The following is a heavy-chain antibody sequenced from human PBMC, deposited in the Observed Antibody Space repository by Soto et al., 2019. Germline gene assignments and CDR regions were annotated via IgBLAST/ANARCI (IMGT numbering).Heavy chain of an antibody. V-gene: IGHV4-59*08. CDR1: GGSXSSYY. D-gene: IGHD3-10*02. Sequence: PSETLSLTCTVSGGSXSSYYWSWIRQPPGKGLEWIGYIYYSGSTNYNPSLKSRVTISVDTSKNQFSLKLSSVTAADTAVYYCATCSGSYYNCYYYYYMDVWGKGTTVT. CDR3: ATCSGSYYNCYYYYYMDV. CDR2: IYYSGST. J-gene: IGHJ6*03.